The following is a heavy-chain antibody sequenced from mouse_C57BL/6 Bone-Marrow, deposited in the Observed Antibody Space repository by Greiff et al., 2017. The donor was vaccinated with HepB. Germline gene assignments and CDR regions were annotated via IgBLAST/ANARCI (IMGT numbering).Heavy chain of an antibody. CDR1: GYTFTDYE. J-gene: IGHJ2*01. CDR3: TSYYGSSYKGNY. CDR2: IDPETGGT. D-gene: IGHD1-1*01. Sequence: VQLQQSGAELVRPGASVTLSCKASGYTFTDYEMHWVKQTPVHGLEWIGAIDPETGGTAYNQKFKGKAILTADKSSSTAYMELRSLTPEDSAVYYCTSYYGSSYKGNYWGQGTTLTVSS. V-gene: IGHV1-15*01.